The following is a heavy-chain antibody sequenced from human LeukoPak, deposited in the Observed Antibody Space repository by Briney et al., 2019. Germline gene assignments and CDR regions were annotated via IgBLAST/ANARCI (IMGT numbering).Heavy chain of an antibody. CDR1: GGSISSYY. CDR3: ARLLAPWLVPDY. D-gene: IGHD3-9*01. V-gene: IGHV4-59*08. CDR2: IYYSGST. J-gene: IGHJ4*02. Sequence: PSETLSLTCTVSGGSISSYYWSWIRQPPGKGLEWIGYIYYSGSTNYNPSLKSRVTISVDTSKNQFSLKLSSVTPADTAVYYCARLLAPWLVPDYWGQGTLVTVSS.